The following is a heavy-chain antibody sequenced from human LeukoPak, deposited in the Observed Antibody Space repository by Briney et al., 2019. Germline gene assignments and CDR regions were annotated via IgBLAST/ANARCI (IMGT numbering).Heavy chain of an antibody. D-gene: IGHD5-18*01. CDR1: GFTFISYW. V-gene: IGHV3-74*01. CDR2: INGYGSST. J-gene: IGHJ4*02. Sequence: GGSLRLSCAASGFTFISYWMHWVRQAPGKGLVWVSRINGYGSSTDFADSVKGRFTISRDDAKNTLYLQMNSLRAEDTAVYYCARDAPGNTALDYWGQGTLVTVSS. CDR3: ARDAPGNTALDY.